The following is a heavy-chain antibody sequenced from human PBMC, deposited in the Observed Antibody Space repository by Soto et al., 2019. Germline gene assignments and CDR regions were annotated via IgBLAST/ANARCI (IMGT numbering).Heavy chain of an antibody. J-gene: IGHJ5*02. Sequence: SETLSLTCTVSGGSISSSSYYWGWIRQPPGKGLEWIGSIYYSGSTYYNPSLKSRVTISVDTSKNQFSLKLSSVTAADTAVYYCVRCDYDFWSGYSFNWFDPWGQGTLVTVSS. V-gene: IGHV4-39*01. CDR3: VRCDYDFWSGYSFNWFDP. CDR2: IYYSGST. D-gene: IGHD3-3*01. CDR1: GGSISSSSYY.